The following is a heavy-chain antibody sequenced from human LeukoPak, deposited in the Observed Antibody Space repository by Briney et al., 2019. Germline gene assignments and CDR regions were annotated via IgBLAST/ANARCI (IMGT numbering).Heavy chain of an antibody. CDR1: GDSVSSNSAA. D-gene: IGHD3-10*01. Sequence: SQTLSLTCAISGDSVSSNSAAWIRIRQSPPRGLEWLGRTYYRSKWYTEYAVSVKSRITINPDTSKNQFSLQLSSVNPEDTAVYYCARLGSGSNYWGQGTLVTVSS. CDR2: TYYRSKWYT. V-gene: IGHV6-1*01. CDR3: ARLGSGSNY. J-gene: IGHJ4*02.